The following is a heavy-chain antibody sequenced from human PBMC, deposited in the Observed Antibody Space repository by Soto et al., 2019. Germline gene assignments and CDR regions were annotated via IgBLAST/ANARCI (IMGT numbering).Heavy chain of an antibody. J-gene: IGHJ6*02. CDR2: INPNSGGT. CDR1: GYTFTGYY. D-gene: IGHD3-22*01. V-gene: IGHV1-2*04. CDR3: ARDRPPGYYDSSGYPYGMDV. Sequence: ASVKVSCKASGYTFTGYYMHWVRQAPGQGLEWMGWINPNSGGTNYAQKFQDWVTMTRDTSISTAYMELSRLRSDDTAVYYCARDRPPGYYDSSGYPYGMDVWGQGTTVTVSS.